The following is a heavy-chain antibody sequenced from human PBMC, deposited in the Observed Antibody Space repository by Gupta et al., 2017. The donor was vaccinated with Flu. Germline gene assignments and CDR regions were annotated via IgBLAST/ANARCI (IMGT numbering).Heavy chain of an antibody. Sequence: EVQLVQSGAEVKKPGGPLQIPCKGSGYSFTSYWIGWVRQMPGKGLEWMWIIYPGDSDTRYSPSFQGQVTISADKSISTAYLQWSSLNASDSAMYYCARRQYSSGWAFDYWGQGTLVTVSS. D-gene: IGHD6-19*01. CDR2: IYPGDSDT. CDR3: ARRQYSSGWAFDY. CDR1: GYSFTSYW. V-gene: IGHV5-51*03. J-gene: IGHJ4*02.